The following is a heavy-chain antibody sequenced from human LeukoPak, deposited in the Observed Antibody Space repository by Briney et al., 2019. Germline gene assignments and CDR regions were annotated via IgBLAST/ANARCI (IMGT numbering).Heavy chain of an antibody. CDR1: GYTFTSYG. CDR3: ARDLSPWSSSWYYPYYYYGMDV. D-gene: IGHD6-13*01. J-gene: IGHJ6*02. CDR2: ISAYNGNT. V-gene: IGHV1-18*01. Sequence: GAPVKVSCKASGYTFTSYGISWVRQAPGQGLERMGWISAYNGNTNYAQKLQGRVTMTTDTSTSTAYMELRSLRSDDTAVYYCARDLSPWSSSWYYPYYYYGMDVWGQGTTVTVSS.